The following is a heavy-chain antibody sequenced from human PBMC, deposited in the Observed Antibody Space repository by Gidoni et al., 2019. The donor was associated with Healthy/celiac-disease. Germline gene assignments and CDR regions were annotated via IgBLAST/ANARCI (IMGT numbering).Heavy chain of an antibody. CDR1: GGSFSGYY. D-gene: IGHD5-12*01. CDR2: INHSVST. V-gene: IGHV4-34*01. J-gene: IGHJ4*02. CDR3: ARGSSWNIVATTTNDY. Sequence: QVQLQQWGAGLLKPSETLSLTCAVYGGSFSGYYWSWIRQPPGKGLEWIGEINHSVSTNYNPSLKSRVTISVDTSKNQFSLKLSSVTAADTAVYYCARGSSWNIVATTTNDYWGQGTLVTVSS.